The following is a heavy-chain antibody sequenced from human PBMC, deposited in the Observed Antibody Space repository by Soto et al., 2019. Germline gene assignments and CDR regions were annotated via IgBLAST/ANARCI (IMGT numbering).Heavy chain of an antibody. CDR2: INSDGSST. CDR1: GFTFSSYW. V-gene: IGHV3-74*01. CDR3: ARRYQLPAPFDY. J-gene: IGHJ4*02. D-gene: IGHD2-2*01. Sequence: QPGGSLRLSCAASGFTFSSYWMHWVRQAPGKGLVWVSRINSDGSSTSYADSVKGRFTISRDNAKNTLYLQMNSLRAEDTAVYYCARRYQLPAPFDYWGQGPLVTVAS.